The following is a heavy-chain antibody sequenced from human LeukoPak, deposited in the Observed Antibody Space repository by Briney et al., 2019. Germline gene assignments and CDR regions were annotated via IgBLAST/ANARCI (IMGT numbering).Heavy chain of an antibody. CDR3: ARGGVGRYFDWLSIDY. CDR1: GGSISSYY. D-gene: IGHD3-9*01. Sequence: PSETLSLTCTVSGGSISSYYWSWIRQPPGKGLEWIGYIYYSGSTNYNPSLKGRVTISVDTSKNQFSLKLSSVTAADTAVYYCARGGVGRYFDWLSIDYWGQGTLVTVSS. CDR2: IYYSGST. V-gene: IGHV4-59*01. J-gene: IGHJ4*02.